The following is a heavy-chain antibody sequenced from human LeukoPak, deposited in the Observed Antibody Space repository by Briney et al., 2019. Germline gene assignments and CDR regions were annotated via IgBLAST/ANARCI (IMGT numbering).Heavy chain of an antibody. J-gene: IGHJ4*02. CDR1: GGSFSGYY. Sequence: SETLYLTCAVYGGSFSGYYWSWIRQPPGKGLEWIGEINHSGSTNYNPSLKSRVTISVDTSKNQFSLKLSSVTAADTAVYYCARGRGSYRKYYFDYWGQGTLVTVSS. CDR3: ARGRGSYRKYYFDY. V-gene: IGHV4-34*01. CDR2: INHSGST. D-gene: IGHD1-26*01.